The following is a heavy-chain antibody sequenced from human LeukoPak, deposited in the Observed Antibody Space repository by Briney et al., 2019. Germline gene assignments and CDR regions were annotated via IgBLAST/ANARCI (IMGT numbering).Heavy chain of an antibody. CDR2: IYHSGST. CDR1: GGSISSSNW. CDR3: ARFTRDYGYCSGGSCYPTYFDY. Sequence: PSETLSLTCAVSGGSISSSNWWSWVRQPPGKGLEWIGEIYHSGSTNYNPSLKSRVTISVDKSKNQFSLKPSSVTAADTAVYYCARFTRDYGYCSGGSCYPTYFDYWGQGTLVTVSS. V-gene: IGHV4-4*02. J-gene: IGHJ4*02. D-gene: IGHD2-15*01.